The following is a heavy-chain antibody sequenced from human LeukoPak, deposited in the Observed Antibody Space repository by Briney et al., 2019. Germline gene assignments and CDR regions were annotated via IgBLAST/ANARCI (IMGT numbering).Heavy chain of an antibody. CDR3: TRHFPQVRDY. J-gene: IGHJ4*02. CDR1: GFTFSGSA. CDR2: IRSKANSYAT. V-gene: IGHV3-73*01. D-gene: IGHD5-24*01. Sequence: GGSLKLSCAASGFTFSGSALHWVRQASGKGLEWVGRIRSKANSYATAYAASVKGRFTISRDDSKSTAYLQMNSLKTEDTAVYYCTRHFPQVRDYRGQGTLVTVSS.